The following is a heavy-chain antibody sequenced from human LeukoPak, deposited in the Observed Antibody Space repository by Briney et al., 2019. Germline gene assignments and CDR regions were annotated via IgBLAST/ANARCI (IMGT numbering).Heavy chain of an antibody. Sequence: GGSLRPSCAASGFNFNHAWMSWVRQAPGKGLEWVARIKSTTDGGTTDYSAPVKSRFTISRDDSKRTLYLQMNSLRIEDTAVYFCTSFYGDYANWFDPWGQGTLVTVSS. CDR1: GFNFNHAW. D-gene: IGHD4-17*01. V-gene: IGHV3-15*01. CDR2: IKSTTDGGTT. CDR3: TSFYGDYANWFDP. J-gene: IGHJ5*02.